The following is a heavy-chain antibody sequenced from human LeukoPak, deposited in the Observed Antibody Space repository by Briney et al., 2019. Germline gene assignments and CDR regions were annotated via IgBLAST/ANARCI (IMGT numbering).Heavy chain of an antibody. V-gene: IGHV3-21*01. CDR2: ISSSSSYI. J-gene: IGHJ3*02. CDR1: GFTFSSYS. Sequence: GGSLRLSCAASGFTFSSYSMNWVRQAPGKGLEWVSSISSSSSYIYYADSVKGRFTISRDNAKNSLYLQMNSLRAEDTAVYYCARDQLRYFDWFSSGAFDIWGQGTMVTVSS. D-gene: IGHD3-9*01. CDR3: ARDQLRYFDWFSSGAFDI.